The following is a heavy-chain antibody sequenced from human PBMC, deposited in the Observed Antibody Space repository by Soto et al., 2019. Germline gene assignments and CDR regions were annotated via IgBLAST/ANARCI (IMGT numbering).Heavy chain of an antibody. Sequence: PGESLKISCKGSGYSFTSYWIGWVRQMPGKGLEWMGIIYPGDSDTRYSPSFQGQVTISADKSISTAYLQWSSLKASDTAMYYCARFKHFEWLLDYYYYGMDVWGQGTTVTVSS. CDR3: ARFKHFEWLLDYYYYGMDV. CDR1: GYSFTSYW. V-gene: IGHV5-51*01. J-gene: IGHJ6*02. CDR2: IYPGDSDT. D-gene: IGHD3-9*01.